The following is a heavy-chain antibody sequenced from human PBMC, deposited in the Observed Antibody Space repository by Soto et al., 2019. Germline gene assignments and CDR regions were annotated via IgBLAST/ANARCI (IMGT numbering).Heavy chain of an antibody. D-gene: IGHD3-3*01. J-gene: IGHJ6*02. CDR3: AKDLPHTIFGVVIIRHYGMDV. CDR1: GFTFSSYA. V-gene: IGHV3-23*01. Sequence: LRLSCAASGFTFSSYAMSWVRQAPGKGLEWVSAISGSGGSTYYADSVKGRFTISRDNSKNTLYLQMNSLRAEDTAVYYCAKDLPHTIFGVVIIRHYGMDVWGQGTTVTVSS. CDR2: ISGSGGST.